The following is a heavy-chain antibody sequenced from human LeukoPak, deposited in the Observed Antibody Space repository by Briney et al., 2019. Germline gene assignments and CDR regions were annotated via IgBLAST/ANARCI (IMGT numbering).Heavy chain of an antibody. CDR2: IYHSGST. Sequence: VKPSETLSLTCTVSGYSISSGYYWGWIRQPPGKGLEWIGSIYHSGSTYYNPSLKSRVTISVDTSKNQFSLKLSSVTAADTAVYYCARALIAAAGTRPILYYYYMDVWGKGTTVTVSS. CDR3: ARALIAAAGTRPILYYYYMDV. V-gene: IGHV4-38-2*02. CDR1: GYSISSGYY. D-gene: IGHD6-13*01. J-gene: IGHJ6*03.